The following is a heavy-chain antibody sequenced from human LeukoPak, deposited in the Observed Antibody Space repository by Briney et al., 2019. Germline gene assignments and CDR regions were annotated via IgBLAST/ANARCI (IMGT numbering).Heavy chain of an antibody. CDR2: ISSSSSYI. Sequence: GGSLRLSCAASGFTFSSYSMNWVRQAPGKGLEWVSSISSSSSYIYYADSVKGRFTISRDNAKDSLYLQMNSLRAEDTAVYYCASPPIVVVPAGILVGYYYYYMDVWGKGTTVTVSS. CDR3: ASPPIVVVPAGILVGYYYYYMDV. CDR1: GFTFSSYS. D-gene: IGHD2-2*01. V-gene: IGHV3-21*01. J-gene: IGHJ6*03.